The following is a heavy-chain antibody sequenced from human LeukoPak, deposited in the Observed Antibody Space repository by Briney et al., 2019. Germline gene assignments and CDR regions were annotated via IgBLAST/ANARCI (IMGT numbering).Heavy chain of an antibody. J-gene: IGHJ5*02. D-gene: IGHD6-13*01. CDR2: IYYSGST. V-gene: IGHV4-39*01. CDR3: ARQGYSQTNWFDP. CDR1: GGSISSSSYY. Sequence: PSETLSLTCTVSGGSISSSSYYWGWIRQPPGKGLEWIGSIYYSGSTYYNPSLKSRVTISVDTSKNQFSLKLSSVTAADTAVYYCARQGYSQTNWFDPWGQGTLVTVSS.